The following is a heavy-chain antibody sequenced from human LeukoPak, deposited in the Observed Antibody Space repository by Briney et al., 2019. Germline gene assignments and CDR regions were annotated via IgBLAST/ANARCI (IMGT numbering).Heavy chain of an antibody. V-gene: IGHV1-18*01. D-gene: IGHD3-22*01. Sequence: GASVKVSCKASGYTFTSYGISWVRQAPGQGLEWMGWISAYNSNTNYAQKLQGRVTMTTDTSTSTAYMELRSLRSDDTAVYYCAGAYYYDSSGYFGAFDIWGQGTMVTVSS. J-gene: IGHJ3*02. CDR3: AGAYYYDSSGYFGAFDI. CDR1: GYTFTSYG. CDR2: ISAYNSNT.